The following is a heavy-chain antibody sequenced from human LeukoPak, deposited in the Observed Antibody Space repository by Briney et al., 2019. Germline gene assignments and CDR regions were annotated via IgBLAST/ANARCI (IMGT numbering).Heavy chain of an antibody. CDR2: IYYSGST. CDR3: ARRYGDYDPYFDN. Sequence: PSETLSLTCTVSGGSISSYYWSWIRQPPGRGLEWIGYIYYSGSTNYNPSFKSRVTISVDTSKNQFSLKLSSVTAADTAVYYCARRYGDYDPYFDNWGQGTLVTVSS. D-gene: IGHD4-17*01. CDR1: GGSISSYY. V-gene: IGHV4-59*01. J-gene: IGHJ4*02.